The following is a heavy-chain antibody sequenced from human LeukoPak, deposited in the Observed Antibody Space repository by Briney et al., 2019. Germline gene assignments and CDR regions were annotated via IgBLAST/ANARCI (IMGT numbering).Heavy chain of an antibody. J-gene: IGHJ4*02. CDR3: AKDDTYYYGIDY. Sequence: GGSLRLSCAASGFTFSSYSMNWVRQAPGKGLEWVSAISGSGGSTYYADSVKGRFTISRDNSKNTLYLQMNSLRAEDTAVYYCAKDDTYYYGIDYWGQGTLVTVSS. CDR1: GFTFSSYS. CDR2: ISGSGGST. D-gene: IGHD3-10*01. V-gene: IGHV3-23*01.